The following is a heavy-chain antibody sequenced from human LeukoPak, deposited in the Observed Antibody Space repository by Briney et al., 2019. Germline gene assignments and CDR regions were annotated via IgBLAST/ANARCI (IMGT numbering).Heavy chain of an antibody. CDR1: GFTFSSYA. CDR3: ARSSRELGGYAPWELMPPFDY. D-gene: IGHD1-7*01. J-gene: IGHJ4*02. V-gene: IGHV3-23*01. Sequence: GGSLRLSCGASGFTFSSYAMSWVRQAPGRGLEWVSAICKSGGSTFYADSVRGRFTISRDNSKNTLYLQMNSLRAEDTAVYYCARSSRELGGYAPWELMPPFDYWGQGTLVTVSS. CDR2: ICKSGGST.